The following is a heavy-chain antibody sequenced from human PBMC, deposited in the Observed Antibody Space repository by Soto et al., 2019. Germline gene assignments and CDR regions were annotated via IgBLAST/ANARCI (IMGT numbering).Heavy chain of an antibody. J-gene: IGHJ5*01. V-gene: IGHV4-4*02. CDR2: IYHSGST. Sequence: TSEPLSLTCAVSGGSISSSNWWSWVRQPPGKGLEWIGEIYHSGSTNYNPSLKSRVTISVDKSKKQFSLKLSSVTAADTAVYYCAGTYYYDSSGYYDSWGQGTLVTVSS. CDR3: AGTYYYDSSGYYDS. CDR1: GGSISSSNW. D-gene: IGHD3-22*01.